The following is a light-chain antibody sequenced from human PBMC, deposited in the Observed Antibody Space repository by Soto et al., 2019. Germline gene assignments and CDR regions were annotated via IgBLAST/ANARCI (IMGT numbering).Light chain of an antibody. Sequence: DIQMTQSPSSLFASVGDRFTITFQATQGINIYLNWYQQKPGKGPNLLIYDASNLEIGVPSRFSGSGSGTHFTFTISSLQTEDIGTYYCQQYDILPITFGRGTRLEI. CDR2: DAS. J-gene: IGKJ5*01. CDR1: QGINIY. CDR3: QQYDILPIT. V-gene: IGKV1-33*01.